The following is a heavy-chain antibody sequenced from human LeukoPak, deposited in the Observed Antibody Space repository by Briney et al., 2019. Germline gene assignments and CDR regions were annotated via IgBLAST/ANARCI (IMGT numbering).Heavy chain of an antibody. D-gene: IGHD5-24*01. J-gene: IGHJ4*02. V-gene: IGHV3-9*01. CDR3: AKDLGPGSMATSPGFDY. CDR2: ISWNSGSI. CDR1: GFSFDGYV. Sequence: GRSLRLSCAASGFSFDGYVMHWVRQAPGKGLEWVSGISWNSGSIGYADSVKGRFTISRDNAKTSLYLQMNSLRAEDTALYYCAKDLGPGSMATSPGFDYWGQGTLVTVSS.